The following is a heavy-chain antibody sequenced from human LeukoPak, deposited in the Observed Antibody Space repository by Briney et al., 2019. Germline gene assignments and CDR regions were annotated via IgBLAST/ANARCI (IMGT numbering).Heavy chain of an antibody. J-gene: IGHJ4*02. D-gene: IGHD5-18*01. V-gene: IGHV4-30-4*01. Sequence: PSQTLSLTCTVSGGSISSGDYYWSWIRQPPGKGLEWIGYIYYSGSTYYIPSLKSRVTISVDTSKNQFSLKLSSVTAADTAVYYCARGATYLQLWLPPFDYWGQGTLVTVSS. CDR2: IYYSGST. CDR3: ARGATYLQLWLPPFDY. CDR1: GGSISSGDYY.